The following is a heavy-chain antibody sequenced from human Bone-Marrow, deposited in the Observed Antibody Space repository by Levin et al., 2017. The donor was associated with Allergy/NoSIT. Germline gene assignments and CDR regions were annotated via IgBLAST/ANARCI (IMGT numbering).Heavy chain of an antibody. CDR1: SLTTSGVG. Sequence: SLTTSGVGVGWIRQPPGKALEWLALIYWDDDERYSPSLKSRLTITKDTSRNQVVLTLTNMDPVDTATYFCVRFWSGFFTQLTDTFDIGGQGTMVTVSS. D-gene: IGHD3-3*01. CDR3: VRFWSGFFTQLTDTFDI. V-gene: IGHV2-5*02. CDR2: IYWDDDE. J-gene: IGHJ3*02.